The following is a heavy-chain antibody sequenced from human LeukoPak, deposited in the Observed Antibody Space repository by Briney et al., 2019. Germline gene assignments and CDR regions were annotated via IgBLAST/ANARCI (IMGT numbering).Heavy chain of an antibody. J-gene: IGHJ4*02. CDR1: GDSISNYY. CDR3: ARRGSGSRYYFDY. V-gene: IGHV4-4*07. CDR2: IYTSGST. D-gene: IGHD1-26*01. Sequence: SETLSLTCIVSGDSISNYYWSWIRQPAGKGLEWIGRIYTSGSTYYNPSLKSRVTISVDTSKNQFSLKLSSVTAADTAVYYCARRGSGSRYYFDYWGQGTLVTVSS.